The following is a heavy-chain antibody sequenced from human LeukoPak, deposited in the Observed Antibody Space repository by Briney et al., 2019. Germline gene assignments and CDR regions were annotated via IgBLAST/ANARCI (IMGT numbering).Heavy chain of an antibody. CDR1: GYTFTSYY. CDR2: INPSGGST. CDR3: ARDSLVGNYYYYYMDV. J-gene: IGHJ6*03. Sequence: ASVKVSCKASGYTFTSYYMHWVRQAPGQGLEWMGIINPSGGSTSYAQKFQGRVTMTRDMSTSTVYMELSSLRSEDTAVYYCARDSLVGNYYYYYMDVWGKGTTVTVSS. V-gene: IGHV1-46*01. D-gene: IGHD1-26*01.